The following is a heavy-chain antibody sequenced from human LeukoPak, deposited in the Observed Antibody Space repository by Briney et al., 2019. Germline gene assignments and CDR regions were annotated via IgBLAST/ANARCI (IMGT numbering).Heavy chain of an antibody. J-gene: IGHJ4*02. D-gene: IGHD3-10*01. CDR1: GYTFTGYY. CDR2: INPNSGGT. Sequence: GASVKVSCKASGYTFTGYYMHWVRQAPGQGLEWMGWINPNSGGTNYAQKFQGRVTMTRDTSISTAYMELSRLRSDDTAVYYCGRSRYSGEPQAFDYWGQGTLVTVSS. CDR3: GRSRYSGEPQAFDY. V-gene: IGHV1-2*02.